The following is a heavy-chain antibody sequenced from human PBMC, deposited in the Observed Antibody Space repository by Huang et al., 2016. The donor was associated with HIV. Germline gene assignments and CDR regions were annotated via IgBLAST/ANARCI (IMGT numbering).Heavy chain of an antibody. CDR1: GDFISSTNYY. J-gene: IGHJ4*02. CDR2: VYQSGST. CDR3: ASQHIGAAATWF. D-gene: IGHD6-13*01. Sequence: QLQLQESGPGQVKPSETLSLTCTVSGDFISSTNYYWGWLRQSPGKGLGWVGSVYQSGSTNYNPSLKRRVTLSVDTSRNQFSLRLNSVTAADTAVYYCASQHIGAAATWFWGRGTQVAVSS. V-gene: IGHV4-39*01.